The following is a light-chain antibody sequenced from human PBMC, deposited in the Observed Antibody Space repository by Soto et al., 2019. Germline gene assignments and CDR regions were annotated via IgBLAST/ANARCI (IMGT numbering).Light chain of an antibody. CDR2: DAS. CDR1: QSVSKY. V-gene: IGKV3-11*01. CDR3: QQRGNQTRWT. J-gene: IGKJ1*01. Sequence: EIVLTQSPATLSLSPGERATLSCRASQSVSKYLVWYQQKSGQAPRLLIYDASNRATGIPARFSGSGSGTDFAFTLSSLEPEDLAVYYCQQRGNQTRWTFGQGTKVEIK.